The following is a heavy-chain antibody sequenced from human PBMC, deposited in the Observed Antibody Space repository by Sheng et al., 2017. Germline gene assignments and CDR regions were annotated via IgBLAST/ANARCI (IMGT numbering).Heavy chain of an antibody. Sequence: QVQLVESGGGVVQPGRSLRLSCAASGFTFSSYGMHWVRQAPGKGLEWVAVIWYDGSNKYYADSVKGRFTISRDNSKNTLYLQMNSLRAEDTAVYYCARGALELPFWSGYSYYFDYWGQGTLVTVS. D-gene: IGHD3-3*01. J-gene: IGHJ4*02. CDR1: GFTFSSYG. CDR3: ARGALELPFWSGYSYYFDY. CDR2: IWYDGSNK. V-gene: IGHV3-33*01.